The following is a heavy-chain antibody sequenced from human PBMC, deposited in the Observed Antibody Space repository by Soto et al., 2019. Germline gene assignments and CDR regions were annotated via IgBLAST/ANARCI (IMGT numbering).Heavy chain of an antibody. J-gene: IGHJ4*02. D-gene: IGHD6-19*01. V-gene: IGHV3-7*01. CDR2: IKQDGSEK. CDR1: GFTFSSYW. Sequence: EVQLVESGGGLVQPGGSLRLSCAASGFTFSSYWMSWVRQAPGKGLEWVANIKQDGSEKYYVDSVKGRFTISRDNAKNSLYLQMNSLRAEDTAVYYCARVFYSSVFRYFDYWGQGTLVTVSS. CDR3: ARVFYSSVFRYFDY.